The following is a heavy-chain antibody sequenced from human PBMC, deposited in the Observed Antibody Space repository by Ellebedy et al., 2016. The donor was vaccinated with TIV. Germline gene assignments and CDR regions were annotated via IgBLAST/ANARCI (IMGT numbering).Heavy chain of an antibody. D-gene: IGHD2-21*02. CDR1: RYTFTSYY. J-gene: IGHJ4*02. V-gene: IGHV1-46*01. CDR2: INPSGGST. CDR3: AREKLYCGGDCYSAWDY. Sequence: ASVKVSXKASRYTFTSYYMHWVRQAPGQGLEWMGIINPSGGSTSYAQKFQGRVTMTRDTSTSTVYMELSSLRSEDTAVYYCAREKLYCGGDCYSAWDYWGQGTLVTVSS.